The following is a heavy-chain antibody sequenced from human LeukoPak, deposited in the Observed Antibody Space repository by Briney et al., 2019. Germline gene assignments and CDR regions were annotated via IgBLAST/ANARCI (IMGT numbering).Heavy chain of an antibody. CDR3: ARDSSGWYWGDFDY. J-gene: IGHJ4*02. V-gene: IGHV1-2*02. CDR1: GYTFTGYY. D-gene: IGHD6-19*01. Sequence: ASVKVSCTASGYTFTGYYMHWVRQAPGQGLEWMGWINPNSGGTNYAQKFQGRVTMTRDTSISTAYMELSRLRSDNTAVHYCARDSSGWYWGDFDYWGQGTLVTVSS. CDR2: INPNSGGT.